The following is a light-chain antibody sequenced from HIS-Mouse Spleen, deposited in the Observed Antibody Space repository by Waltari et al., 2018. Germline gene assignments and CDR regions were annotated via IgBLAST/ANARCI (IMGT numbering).Light chain of an antibody. CDR2: GAS. CDR1: QSVSSSY. V-gene: IGKV3-20*01. CDR3: QQYGSSPPLT. J-gene: IGKJ4*01. Sequence: EIVLTQSPGTLSLSPGERATLSCRASQSVSSSYLALYQQKPGQAPRLLIYGASSRATGIPDRFSGSGSGTDFTLTISRLEPEDFAVYYCQQYGSSPPLTFGGGTKVEIK.